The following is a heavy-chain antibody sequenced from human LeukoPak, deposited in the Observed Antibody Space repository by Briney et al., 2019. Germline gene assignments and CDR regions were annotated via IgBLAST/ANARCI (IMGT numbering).Heavy chain of an antibody. CDR2: INYSGST. J-gene: IGHJ4*02. Sequence: PSETLSLTCTVSGVSISNYYWSWIRQPPGKGLEYIGYINYSGSTNYNRALKNRVIISVDRSQNQFSLKVSSVTAADTAVYYCARSEMGGYTFDHWGQGTLVTVSS. V-gene: IGHV4-59*01. CDR1: GVSISNYY. D-gene: IGHD5-24*01. CDR3: ARSEMGGYTFDH.